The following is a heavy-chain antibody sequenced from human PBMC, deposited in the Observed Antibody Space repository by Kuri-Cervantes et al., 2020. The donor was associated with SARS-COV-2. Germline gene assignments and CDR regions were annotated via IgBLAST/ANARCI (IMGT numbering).Heavy chain of an antibody. J-gene: IGHJ4*02. CDR2: ISGSGGST. CDR1: GFTFSSYA. V-gene: IGHV3-23*01. Sequence: GGSLRLSCAASGFTFSSYAMSWVRQAPGKGLEWVSAISGSGGSTYYADSVKGRFTISRDNSKNTLYLQMNSLRTEDTAIFYCARARVGVLDFWGQGALVTVSS. D-gene: IGHD2-21*01. CDR3: ARARVGVLDF.